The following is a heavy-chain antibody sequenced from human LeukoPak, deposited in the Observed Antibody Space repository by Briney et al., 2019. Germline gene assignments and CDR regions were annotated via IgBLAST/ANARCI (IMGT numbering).Heavy chain of an antibody. CDR1: GFTFSSYA. J-gene: IGHJ4*02. V-gene: IGHV3-23*01. CDR3: AGGEWLRSSLDY. D-gene: IGHD5-12*01. CDR2: ISGSGGST. Sequence: GGSLRLSCAASGFTFSSYAMSWVRQAPGKGLEWVSAISGSGGSTYYADSVKGRFTISRDNSKNTLYLQMNSLRAEDTAVYYCAGGEWLRSSLDYWGQETLVTVSS.